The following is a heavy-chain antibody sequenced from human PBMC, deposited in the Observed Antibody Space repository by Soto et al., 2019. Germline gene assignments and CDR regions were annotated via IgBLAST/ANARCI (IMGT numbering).Heavy chain of an antibody. Sequence: EVQLLESGGGLVQPGGSLRLSCVGSGFTFSSYAIHWVRQAPGQGLEWVSGISGSGGTTFYADSVKGRFTISRDNSKNTLFLQVNSLKAADTAAYYCAKDLGYTSSWYYALHIWGQGTMVTVS. J-gene: IGHJ3*02. D-gene: IGHD6-13*01. CDR3: AKDLGYTSSWYYALHI. CDR2: ISGSGGTT. V-gene: IGHV3-23*01. CDR1: GFTFSSYA.